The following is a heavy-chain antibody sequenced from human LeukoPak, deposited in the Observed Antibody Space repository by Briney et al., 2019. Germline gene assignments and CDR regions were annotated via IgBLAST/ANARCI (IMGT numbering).Heavy chain of an antibody. CDR3: ARSGEIHPFDY. Sequence: GGSLRLSCAASGFTFSNYWMSWVRQAPGKGLEWVASIKQDGSEKYYVDSVKGRFTISRDNAKNSLYLQMNSLRAEDTAVYYCARSGEIHPFDYWGQGTLVTVSS. CDR2: IKQDGSEK. D-gene: IGHD3-10*01. J-gene: IGHJ4*02. CDR1: GFTFSNYW. V-gene: IGHV3-7*01.